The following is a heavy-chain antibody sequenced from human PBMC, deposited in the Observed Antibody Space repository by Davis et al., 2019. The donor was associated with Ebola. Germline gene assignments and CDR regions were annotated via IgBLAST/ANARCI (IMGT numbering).Heavy chain of an antibody. Sequence: SETLSLTCTVSGGAVSSSFWSWIRQPPGRGLEWIGYIYYTGSTNHNPSLKSRVIISVDKSKNQFSLNLSSVTAADTAMYYCARSISGTYYFDSWGQGTLVTVSS. J-gene: IGHJ4*02. V-gene: IGHV4-59*02. CDR3: ARSISGTYYFDS. D-gene: IGHD1-26*01. CDR1: GGAVSSSF. CDR2: IYYTGST.